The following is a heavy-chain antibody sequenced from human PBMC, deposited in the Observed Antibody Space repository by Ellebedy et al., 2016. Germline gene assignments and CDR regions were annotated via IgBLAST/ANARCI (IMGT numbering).Heavy chain of an antibody. CDR3: ASLTLDSSWYSDAFDI. CDR2: IDPSDSYT. Sequence: GESLKISCKGSGYSFTSYWISWVRQMPGKGLEWMGRIDPSDSYTNYSPSFQGHVTISADKSISTAYLQWSSLKASDTAMYYCASLTLDSSWYSDAFDIWGQGTMVTVSS. V-gene: IGHV5-10-1*01. CDR1: GYSFTSYW. J-gene: IGHJ3*02. D-gene: IGHD6-13*01.